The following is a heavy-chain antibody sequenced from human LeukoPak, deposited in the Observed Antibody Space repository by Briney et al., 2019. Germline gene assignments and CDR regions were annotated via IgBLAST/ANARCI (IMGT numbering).Heavy chain of an antibody. CDR2: IYNSGSTNYN. D-gene: IGHD2-8*01. V-gene: IGHV4-59*08. Sequence: SGTLSLTCTVSGGSISGHYWSWLRQSPGKGLEWIAYIYNSGSTNYNNYNPSLKSRVIMSTDTSKNQLSLIVSSVTAADTAVYYCARHTTGRALGDFDYWGQGTLVTVSA. J-gene: IGHJ4*02. CDR1: GGSISGHY. CDR3: ARHTTGRALGDFDY.